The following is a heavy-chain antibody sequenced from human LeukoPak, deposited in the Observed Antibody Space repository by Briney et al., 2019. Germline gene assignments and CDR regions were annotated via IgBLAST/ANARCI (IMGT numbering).Heavy chain of an antibody. CDR3: VKDWGVLPDYTADGFDI. J-gene: IGHJ3*02. D-gene: IGHD3-10*01. CDR2: VSGKSRAI. V-gene: IGHV3-48*04. Sequence: GGSLRLSCAASGFTFSDYGINWVRQAPGKGLEWLSFVSGKSRAIYYADSVKGRFTISRDNAKESVYLHMSSLRAEDTAVYYCVKDWGVLPDYTADGFDIWGPGTMVTVSS. CDR1: GFTFSDYG.